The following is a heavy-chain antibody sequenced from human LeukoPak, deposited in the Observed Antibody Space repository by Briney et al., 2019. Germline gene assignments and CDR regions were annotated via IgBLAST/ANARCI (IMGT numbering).Heavy chain of an antibody. D-gene: IGHD3-9*01. CDR1: GFTFRNYA. CDR2: VSGRDDST. J-gene: IGHJ4*02. Sequence: PGASLRLSCAASGFTFRNYAMSWVRQAPGKGLEWVSAVSGRDDSTYYADSVKGRFTISRDNSKNTLYLQMNSLRAEDTAVYYCAKWGAYDILTGYYDSDYWGQGTLVTVSS. V-gene: IGHV3-23*01. CDR3: AKWGAYDILTGYYDSDY.